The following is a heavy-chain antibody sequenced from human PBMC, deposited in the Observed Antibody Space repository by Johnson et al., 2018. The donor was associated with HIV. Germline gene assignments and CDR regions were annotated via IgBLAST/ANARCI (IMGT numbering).Heavy chain of an antibody. D-gene: IGHD3-22*01. V-gene: IGHV3-30*19. Sequence: QMLLVESGGGVVQPGRSLRLSCAASGFTFSTYGMHWVRQAPGKGLEWVTLISHDGINKYYADSVKGRFTISKDNSKSTLYVQMNRLTVDDTAVYYCAREGGAFDDSSGALALDIWGQGTMVTVSS. CDR2: ISHDGINK. J-gene: IGHJ3*02. CDR3: AREGGAFDDSSGALALDI. CDR1: GFTFSTYG.